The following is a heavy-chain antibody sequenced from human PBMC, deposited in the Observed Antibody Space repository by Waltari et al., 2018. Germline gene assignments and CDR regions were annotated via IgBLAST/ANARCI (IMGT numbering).Heavy chain of an antibody. J-gene: IGHJ4*02. D-gene: IGHD6-19*01. Sequence: EVQLVESGGGLVKPGGSLRLSCAASGFTFSSYSMNWVRQAPGRGLEWVSSISSSSSYIYYADSVKGRFTISRDNAKNSLYLQMNSLRAEDTAVYYCARDGVRYSSGWYDYWGQGTLVTVSS. CDR1: GFTFSSYS. V-gene: IGHV3-21*01. CDR2: ISSSSSYI. CDR3: ARDGVRYSSGWYDY.